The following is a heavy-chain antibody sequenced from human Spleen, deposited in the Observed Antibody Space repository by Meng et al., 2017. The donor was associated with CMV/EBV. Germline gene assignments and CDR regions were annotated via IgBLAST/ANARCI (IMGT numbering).Heavy chain of an antibody. Sequence: GESLKIYCAASGFSFSYYQLNWIRQAPGKGLEYLAYISRGGATIYYADSVSGRFTISRDNAKNSLYLQITNLSAEDTAVYYCARDKTYCSATSCSAADRYYYYHGMDVWGQGTTVTVSS. CDR3: ARDKTYCSATSCSAADRYYYYHGMDV. D-gene: IGHD2-2*01. J-gene: IGHJ6*02. V-gene: IGHV3-11*04. CDR2: ISRGGATI. CDR1: GFSFSYYQ.